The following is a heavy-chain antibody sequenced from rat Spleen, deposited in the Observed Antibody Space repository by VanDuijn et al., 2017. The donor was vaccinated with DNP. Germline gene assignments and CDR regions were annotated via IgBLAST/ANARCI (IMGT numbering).Heavy chain of an antibody. V-gene: IGHV5-31*01. Sequence: EVQLVASGGDPVQPGRSLKLSCAASGFTFDNYWMTWIRQVPGKGLEWVASITSSGGSTYYLDSVKGRFTISRDNAKNTLYLQMNSLRSEDTATYYCTRHIYSGNWFAYWGQGTLVTVSS. CDR1: GFTFDNYW. D-gene: IGHD1-1*01. CDR2: ITSSGGST. CDR3: TRHIYSGNWFAY. J-gene: IGHJ3*01.